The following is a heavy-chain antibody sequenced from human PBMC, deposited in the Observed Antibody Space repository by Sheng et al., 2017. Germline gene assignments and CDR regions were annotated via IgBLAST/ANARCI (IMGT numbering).Heavy chain of an antibody. V-gene: IGHV1-18*01. CDR1: GYTFTSYG. CDR3: ARALYYYDSSGYYTRGVAFDI. CDR2: ISAYNGNT. Sequence: QVQLVQSGAEVKKPGASVKVSCKASGYTFTSYGISWVRQAPGQGLEWMGWISAYNGNTNYAQKLQGRVTMTTDTSTSTAYMELRSLRSDDTAVYYCARALYYYDSSGYYTRGVAFDIWGQGTMVTVSS. J-gene: IGHJ3*02. D-gene: IGHD3-22*01.